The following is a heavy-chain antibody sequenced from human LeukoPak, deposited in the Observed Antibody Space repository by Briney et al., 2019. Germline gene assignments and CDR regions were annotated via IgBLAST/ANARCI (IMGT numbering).Heavy chain of an antibody. CDR2: IIPIFGTA. Sequence: GASVKVSCKASGGTFSSYAISWVRQAPGQGLEWMGGIIPIFGTANYAQKFQGRVTITADESTSTAYMELSSLRSEDTAVYYCATGGQQLVGAYFDYWGQGTLVTVSS. D-gene: IGHD6-6*01. J-gene: IGHJ4*02. CDR3: ATGGQQLVGAYFDY. V-gene: IGHV1-69*13. CDR1: GGTFSSYA.